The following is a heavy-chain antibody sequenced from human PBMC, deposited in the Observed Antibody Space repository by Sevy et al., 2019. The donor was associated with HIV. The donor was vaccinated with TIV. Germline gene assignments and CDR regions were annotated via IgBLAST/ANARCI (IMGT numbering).Heavy chain of an antibody. D-gene: IGHD6-19*01. J-gene: IGHJ4*02. CDR1: GGTFSSYG. CDR2: IIPILGTV. Sequence: ASVKVSCKASGGTFSSYGISWVRQAPGQGLEWLGGIIPILGTVNYAQKFQGRVTITADESTKTAYMELSSLRSEDTAVYYCARGGGNGWYYFDYWGQQTLVTVSS. V-gene: IGHV1-69*13. CDR3: ARGGGNGWYYFDY.